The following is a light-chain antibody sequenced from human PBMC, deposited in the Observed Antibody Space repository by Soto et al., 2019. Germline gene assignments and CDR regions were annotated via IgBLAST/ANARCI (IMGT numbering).Light chain of an antibody. V-gene: IGLV2-14*01. CDR2: EVS. CDR1: SSDVGKYDY. Sequence: QSALTQPPSASGSPGQSVTISCTGTSSDVGKYDYVSWYQQHPGKAPKLMIYEVSNRPSGISNRFSGSKSGNTASLTLSGLQAEDEADYYCSSYTSSSTLVFGGGTKLTVL. CDR3: SSYTSSSTLV. J-gene: IGLJ2*01.